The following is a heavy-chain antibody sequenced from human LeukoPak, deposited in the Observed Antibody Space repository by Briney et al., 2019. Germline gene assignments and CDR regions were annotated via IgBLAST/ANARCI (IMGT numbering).Heavy chain of an antibody. D-gene: IGHD3-9*01. J-gene: IGHJ4*02. V-gene: IGHV4-31*03. CDR2: IYYSGST. Sequence: SQTLSLTCTVSGGSISSGGYYWSWIRQHPGKGLEWIGYIYYSGSTYYNPSLKSRVTISVDTSKNQFSLKLSSVTAADTAAYYCARGRYDILTGFRPAVFDYWGQGTLVTVSS. CDR1: GGSISSGGYY. CDR3: ARGRYDILTGFRPAVFDY.